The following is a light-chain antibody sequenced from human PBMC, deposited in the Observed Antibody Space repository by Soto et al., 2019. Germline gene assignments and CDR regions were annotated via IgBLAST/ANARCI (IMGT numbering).Light chain of an antibody. Sequence: AIQMTQSPSSLSASVGDRVTITCRASQGIKNDLAWYQQKPGKAPKLLIYGASTLHSGVPSRFSGSGSDTDFTFTISSLQPEDFATYYCLQDYDSPFTFGPGTKVEVK. V-gene: IGKV1-6*01. CDR3: LQDYDSPFT. CDR1: QGIKND. J-gene: IGKJ3*01. CDR2: GAS.